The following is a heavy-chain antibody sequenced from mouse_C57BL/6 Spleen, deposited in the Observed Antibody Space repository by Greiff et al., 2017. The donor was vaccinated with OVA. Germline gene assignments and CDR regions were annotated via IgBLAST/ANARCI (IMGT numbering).Heavy chain of an antibody. J-gene: IGHJ3*01. V-gene: IGHV14-4*01. CDR3: TESGAGFAY. CDR1: GFNIKDDY. CDR2: INPENGET. Sequence: VQLQQSGAELVRPGASVKLSCTASGFNIKDDYMHWVKQRPEQGLEWIGWINPENGETGYAPKFQGKATITADTSSNTAYLQLSSLTSADTAVYYCTESGAGFAYWGQGTLVTVSA.